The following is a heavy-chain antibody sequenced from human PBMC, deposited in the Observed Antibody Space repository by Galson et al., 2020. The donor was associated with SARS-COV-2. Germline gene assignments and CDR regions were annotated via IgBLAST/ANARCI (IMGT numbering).Heavy chain of an antibody. CDR3: AREGTVTTRSYNWLEP. V-gene: IGHV3-30*04. Sequence: GESLKISCTASGFTFSSYAIHWVRQAPGKGLEWVAVISYDGGDKHYADSVKGRFTISRDNSKSTLFLQMNSLRAEDTAAYYCAREGTVTTRSYNWLEPWGQGSLVTVSS. J-gene: IGHJ5*02. CDR2: ISYDGGDK. D-gene: IGHD4-4*01. CDR1: GFTFSSYA.